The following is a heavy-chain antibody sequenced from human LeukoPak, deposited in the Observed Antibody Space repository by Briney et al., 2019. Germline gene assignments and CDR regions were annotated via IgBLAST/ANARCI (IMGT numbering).Heavy chain of an antibody. CDR2: INHSGST. CDR1: GVSFSGYY. J-gene: IGHJ3*02. V-gene: IGHV4-34*01. Sequence: SETLSLTCAVYGVSFSGYYWSWIRQPPGKGLEWIGEINHSGSTNYNPSLKSRVTISVDTSKNQFSLKLSSVTAADTAVYYCARVVDAFDIWGQGTMVTVSS. CDR3: ARVVDAFDI.